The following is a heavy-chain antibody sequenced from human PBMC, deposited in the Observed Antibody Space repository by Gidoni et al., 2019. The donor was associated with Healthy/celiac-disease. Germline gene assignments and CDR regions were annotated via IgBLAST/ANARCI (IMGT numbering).Heavy chain of an antibody. CDR3: ARSDYVWGSYPYYYGMDV. Sequence: QVQLVQSGDEVKKPGASVKVSCKASGYTFTSYGSSWVRQAPGQGLELMGWISVYKGKINYAQKLQGRVTMTTDKSTSTAYMELRSLRSDDTAVYYCARSDYVWGSYPYYYGMDVWGQGTTVTVSS. CDR2: ISVYKGKI. CDR1: GYTFTSYG. J-gene: IGHJ6*02. V-gene: IGHV1-18*01. D-gene: IGHD3-16*01.